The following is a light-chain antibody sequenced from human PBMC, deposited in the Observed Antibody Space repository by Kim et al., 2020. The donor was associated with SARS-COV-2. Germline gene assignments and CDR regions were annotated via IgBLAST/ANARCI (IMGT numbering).Light chain of an antibody. CDR2: HDS. V-gene: IGLV3-1*01. CDR1: KLGDNY. J-gene: IGLJ1*01. CDR3: QAWDSSTEV. Sequence: SVSPGQTDSTTCSGDKLGDNYACWYQQKPGQSPVLVIYHDSKRPSGIPERFSGSNAGNTATLTISGTQAMDEADYYCQAWDSSTEVFGTGTKVTVL.